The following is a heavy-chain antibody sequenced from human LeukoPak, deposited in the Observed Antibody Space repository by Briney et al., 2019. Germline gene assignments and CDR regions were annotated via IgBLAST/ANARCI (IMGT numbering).Heavy chain of an antibody. CDR2: TNPNSGGT. D-gene: IGHD2-8*01. J-gene: IGHJ4*02. Sequence: ASVKVSYKASGYTLTGYYMQWVRQAPGQGLEWMGWTNPNSGGTNYPQKFQARVTMTRDTAISTAYLEWSRLRSDDTAVFYLARPPLIVYAIDNLSFFYWGQGALVTVSS. V-gene: IGHV1-2*02. CDR1: GYTLTGYY. CDR3: ARPPLIVYAIDNLSFFY.